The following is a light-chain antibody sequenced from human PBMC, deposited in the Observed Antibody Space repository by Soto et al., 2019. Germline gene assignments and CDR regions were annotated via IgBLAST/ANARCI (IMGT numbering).Light chain of an antibody. CDR1: SGHRSYI. Sequence: QLVLTQSSSASASLGSSVKLTCTLSSGHRSYIIAWHQQQPGRAPRYLMRLEGSGSYNKGSGVPDRFSGSSSGADRYLTISTLQFEDEADYYCETWDRNTRVFGGGTKLTVL. CDR3: ETWDRNTRV. J-gene: IGLJ2*01. CDR2: LEGSGSY. V-gene: IGLV4-60*02.